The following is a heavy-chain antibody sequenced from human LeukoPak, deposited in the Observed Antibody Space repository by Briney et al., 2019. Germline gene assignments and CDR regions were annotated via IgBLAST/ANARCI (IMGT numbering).Heavy chain of an antibody. Sequence: ASVKVSCKASGYTFTSYGISWVRQAPGQGLEWMGWISAYNGNTNYAQKLQGRVTMTTDTSTSTAYMELRSLRSDNTAVYYCARDQYYYDSSGFDWYFDLWGRGTLVTVSS. D-gene: IGHD3-22*01. CDR1: GYTFTSYG. CDR3: ARDQYYYDSSGFDWYFDL. V-gene: IGHV1-18*01. J-gene: IGHJ2*01. CDR2: ISAYNGNT.